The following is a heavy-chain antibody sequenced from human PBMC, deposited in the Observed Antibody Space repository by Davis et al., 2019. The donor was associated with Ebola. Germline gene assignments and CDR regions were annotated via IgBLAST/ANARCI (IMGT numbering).Heavy chain of an antibody. CDR3: AREGRVFGCDY. D-gene: IGHD3-3*01. Sequence: HTGGSLRLSCAASGFTLSSYWMHWVRQAPGKGLVWVSRIAIDGSMTGYGDSVQGRFTISRDNAKNTLYLQMNDLRVEDTAVYYCAREGRVFGCDYWGQGALVTVSS. V-gene: IGHV3-74*01. J-gene: IGHJ4*02. CDR1: GFTLSSYW. CDR2: IAIDGSMT.